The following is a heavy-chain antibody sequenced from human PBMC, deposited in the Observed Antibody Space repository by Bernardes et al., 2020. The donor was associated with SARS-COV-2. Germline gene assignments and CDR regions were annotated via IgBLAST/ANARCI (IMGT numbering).Heavy chain of an antibody. V-gene: IGHV3-23*01. CDR1: GFTFSSYA. CDR3: AKVVRAITMVRGVIITNLDY. J-gene: IGHJ4*02. D-gene: IGHD3-10*01. Sequence: GGSLRLSCAASGFTFSSYAMSWVRQAPGKGLEWVSAISGSGGSTYYADSVKGRFTISRDNSKNTLYLQMNSLRAEDTAVYYCAKVVRAITMVRGVIITNLDYWGQGTLVTVSS. CDR2: ISGSGGST.